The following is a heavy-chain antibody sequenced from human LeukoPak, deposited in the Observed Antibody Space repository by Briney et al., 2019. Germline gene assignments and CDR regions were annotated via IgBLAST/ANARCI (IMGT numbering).Heavy chain of an antibody. J-gene: IGHJ4*02. CDR1: GFTVSSKY. CDR3: AKDPDTSNYEFDY. V-gene: IGHV3-66*01. D-gene: IGHD4-11*01. CDR2: IYSGGTT. Sequence: PGGSLRLSCAASGFTVSSKYMSWVRQAPGKGLEWVSVIYSGGTTYYADSVKGRFTISRDNSKKTLYLQMNSLRAEDTAVYYCAKDPDTSNYEFDYWGQGTLVTVSS.